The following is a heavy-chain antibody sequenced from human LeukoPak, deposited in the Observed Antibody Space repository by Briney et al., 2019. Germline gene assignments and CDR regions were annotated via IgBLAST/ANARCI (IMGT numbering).Heavy chain of an antibody. D-gene: IGHD3-16*01. V-gene: IGHV3-7*01. Sequence: GGSLRLSCAASGFTFSSYGMHWVRQAPGKGLEWVGNIQPDGSEQYPVDSVKGRFTISRDNARNSMFLQMNSLRVKDTAVYYCASQSYARFDPWGQGTLVTVSS. CDR2: IQPDGSEQ. CDR3: ASQSYARFDP. CDR1: GFTFSSYG. J-gene: IGHJ5*02.